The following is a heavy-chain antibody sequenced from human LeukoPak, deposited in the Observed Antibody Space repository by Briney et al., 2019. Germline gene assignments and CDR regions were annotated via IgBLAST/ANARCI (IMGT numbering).Heavy chain of an antibody. J-gene: IGHJ6*02. CDR1: GGSISDYY. V-gene: IGHV4-4*07. CDR3: ARECSATTRPYNNMDV. D-gene: IGHD2-2*01. Sequence: SETLSLTCTVSGGSISDYYWVWIRQPAGKGLEWLGRIYSSGSTNYNPSLKSRVTVSVDTSKNQFSLKVSSVTAADTAVYYCARECSATTRPYNNMDVWGQGTTVTVSS. CDR2: IYSSGST.